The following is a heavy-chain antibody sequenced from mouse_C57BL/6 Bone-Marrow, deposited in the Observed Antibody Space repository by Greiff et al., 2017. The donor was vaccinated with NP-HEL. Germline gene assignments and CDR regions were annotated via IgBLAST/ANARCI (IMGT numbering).Heavy chain of an antibody. Sequence: VQLQQSGAELVRPGTSVKMSCKASGYTFTNYWIGWAKQRPGHGLEWIGEIYPGGGYTDYNEKFKGKATLTADKSSSTAYMQFSSLTSEDSAIYDCARWGDGGYYYAVDNWGQGTSVTVSS. V-gene: IGHV1-63*01. CDR3: ARWGDGGYYYAVDN. D-gene: IGHD3-3*01. J-gene: IGHJ4*01. CDR1: GYTFTNYW. CDR2: IYPGGGYT.